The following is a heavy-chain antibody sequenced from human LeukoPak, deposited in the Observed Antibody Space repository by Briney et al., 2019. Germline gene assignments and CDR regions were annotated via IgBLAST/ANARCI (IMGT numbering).Heavy chain of an antibody. CDR2: IKSKSDGGTT. CDR1: GFRFSHAG. J-gene: IGHJ4*02. D-gene: IGHD3-10*01. V-gene: IGHV3-15*01. Sequence: GGSLRLSCAASGFRFSHAGMSWVRQAPGKGLEWVGRIKSKSDGGTTDYAAPVTDRFIISRDDSKNTLFLQMNSLEADDTAVYYCTTGGHYFGSWGQGTLVIVSS. CDR3: TTGGHYFGS.